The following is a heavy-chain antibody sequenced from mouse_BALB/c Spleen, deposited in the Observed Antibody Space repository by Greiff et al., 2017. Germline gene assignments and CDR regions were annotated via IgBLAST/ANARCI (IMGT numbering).Heavy chain of an antibody. Sequence: VQLQQSGPELVKPGASVKISCKTSGYTFTEHNMHWVKQRPEQGLEWIGWIDPENGNTIYDPKFQGKASITADTSSNTAYLQLSSLTSGEAAVYYCARRGSARAFDYRGQGSTLTV. V-gene: IGHV14-1*02. D-gene: IGHD3-1*01. J-gene: IGHJ2*01. CDR2: IDPENGNT. CDR1: GYTFTEHN. CDR3: ARRGSARAFDY.